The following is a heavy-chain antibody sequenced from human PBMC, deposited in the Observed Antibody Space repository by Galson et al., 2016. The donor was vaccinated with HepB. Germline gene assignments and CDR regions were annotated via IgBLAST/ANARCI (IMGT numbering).Heavy chain of an antibody. CDR1: GFTFHAYA. J-gene: IGHJ3*02. V-gene: IGHV3-9*01. D-gene: IGHD1-26*01. CDR3: AKDGLYRGSYYGAFDI. CDR2: IGWNGGSL. Sequence: SLRLSCAASGFTFHAYAMHWVRQVPGKGLEWVSGIGWNGGSLCYADSVKGRFIISRDNAENSLYLQMNSLRAEDTAFYYCAKDGLYRGSYYGAFDIWRRGTVVTVS.